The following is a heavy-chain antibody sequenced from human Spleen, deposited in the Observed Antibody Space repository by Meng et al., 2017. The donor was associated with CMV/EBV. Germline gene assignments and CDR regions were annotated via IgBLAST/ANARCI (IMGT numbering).Heavy chain of an antibody. CDR2: IRAKANNYMT. CDR3: AIDGGGYCSS. CDR1: GVTFNYYY. V-gene: IGHV3-72*01. D-gene: IGHD6-13*01. J-gene: IGHJ4*02. Sequence: SCAASGVTFNYYYRHWVRQAPGKGLEWVGRIRAKANNYMTEYAASVKGKFTISRDDSKNSVYLQMNSLQTEDTAVYFCAIDGGGYCSSWGQGTLVTVSS.